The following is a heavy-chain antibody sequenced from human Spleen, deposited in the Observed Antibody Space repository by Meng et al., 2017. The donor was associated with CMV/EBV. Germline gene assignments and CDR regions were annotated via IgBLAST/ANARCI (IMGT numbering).Heavy chain of an antibody. D-gene: IGHD6-19*01. J-gene: IGHJ2*01. Sequence: ASVKVSCKASGGTFSTYAITWIRQAPGQGLEWMGWLSTYNGNTYYAQQFQDRVTMTTDTSTSTAYMELRSLRSDDTAVYFCARGGSGWFNLWYFDLWGRGTLVTVSS. V-gene: IGHV1-18*01. CDR2: LSTYNGNT. CDR1: GGTFSTYA. CDR3: ARGGSGWFNLWYFDL.